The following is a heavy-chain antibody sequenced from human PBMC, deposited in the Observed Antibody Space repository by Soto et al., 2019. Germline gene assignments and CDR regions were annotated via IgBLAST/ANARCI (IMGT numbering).Heavy chain of an antibody. CDR1: GFTFSNYD. CDR2: ITTAGDT. Sequence: EVQLVESGGGLVQPGGSLRLSCAASGFTFSNYDMHWVRQVTGKGLEWVSGITTAGDTYYPGSVKGRFTISREKAKNSVHLQTNSLKAGDTEVYYCARELHGGSYGLDVWGQGTTVTVSS. CDR3: ARELHGGSYGLDV. V-gene: IGHV3-13*01. J-gene: IGHJ6*02.